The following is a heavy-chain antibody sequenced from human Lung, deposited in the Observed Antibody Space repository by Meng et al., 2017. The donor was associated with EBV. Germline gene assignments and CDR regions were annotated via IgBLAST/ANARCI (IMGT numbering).Heavy chain of an antibody. CDR2: IYYSWST. Sequence: QPQTSGPVLTKPAQTLSLTCTVSGGSISSGGYYWSWIRQHPGKCLEWIGYIYYSWSTYYNPSLKSLVTISVGTSKNQFSLKLSSVTAADTAVYYCARARRGGHYFDYWGQGTLVTVSS. CDR3: ARARRGGHYFDY. V-gene: IGHV4-31*01. J-gene: IGHJ4*02. CDR1: GGSISSGGYY. D-gene: IGHD4-23*01.